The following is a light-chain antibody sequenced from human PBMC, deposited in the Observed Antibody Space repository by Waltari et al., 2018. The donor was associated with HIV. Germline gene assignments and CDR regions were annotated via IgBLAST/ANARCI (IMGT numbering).Light chain of an antibody. Sequence: QSVLTQPLSVSGAPGQRVTISCTGSSSTIGAGYDVHWYQQLPGTAPKLLIYGNSNRPSGVPDRFSGSKSGTSASLAITGLQPDDETDYYCQSYDSSLSNWVFGGGTKLTVL. J-gene: IGLJ3*02. CDR3: QSYDSSLSNWV. CDR2: GNS. V-gene: IGLV1-40*01. CDR1: SSTIGAGYD.